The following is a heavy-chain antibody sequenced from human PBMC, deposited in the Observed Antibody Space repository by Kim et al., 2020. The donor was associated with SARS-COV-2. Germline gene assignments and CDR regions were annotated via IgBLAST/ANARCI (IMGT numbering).Heavy chain of an antibody. D-gene: IGHD1-26*01. V-gene: IGHV3-30*18. J-gene: IGHJ4*02. Sequence: GGSLRLSCAASGFTFSSYGMHWVRQAPGKGLEWVAVISYDGNNKYYADSVKGRFTISRDNSKNTLYLQMNSLRAEDTAVYYCAKEGSVGATTGLVYWGQG. CDR2: ISYDGNNK. CDR1: GFTFSSYG. CDR3: AKEGSVGATTGLVY.